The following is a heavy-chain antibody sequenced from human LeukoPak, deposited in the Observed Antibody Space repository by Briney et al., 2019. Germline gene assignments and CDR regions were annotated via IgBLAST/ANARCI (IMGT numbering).Heavy chain of an antibody. V-gene: IGHV3-23*01. D-gene: IGHD6-19*01. Sequence: GGSLRLSCAASGFTFSSYAMSWVRQAPGKGLEWVSFISGSGGNTYYADSVKGRFTVSRDNSKNTLYLQMNSLRAEDTAVYYCAKDRSYSSGTYYFDYWGQGTLVTVSS. CDR1: GFTFSSYA. CDR2: ISGSGGNT. J-gene: IGHJ4*02. CDR3: AKDRSYSSGTYYFDY.